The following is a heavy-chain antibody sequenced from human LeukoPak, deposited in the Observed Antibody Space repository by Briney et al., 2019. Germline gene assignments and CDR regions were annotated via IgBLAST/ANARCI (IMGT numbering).Heavy chain of an antibody. D-gene: IGHD1-7*01. Sequence: SGPTLVNPTQTLTLTCTFSGFSLSTSGVGVGWIRQPPGKALEWLALIYWNEDKRYSPSLKSRLTITKDTSKNQVVLTMTNMDPVDTATYYCAHIDPDVVSELYYFDYWGQGTLVTVSS. CDR2: IYWNEDK. J-gene: IGHJ4*02. V-gene: IGHV2-5*01. CDR1: GFSLSTSGVG. CDR3: AHIDPDVVSELYYFDY.